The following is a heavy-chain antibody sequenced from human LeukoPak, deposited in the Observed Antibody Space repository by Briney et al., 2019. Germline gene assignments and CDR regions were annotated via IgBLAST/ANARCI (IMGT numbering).Heavy chain of an antibody. CDR3: AKPYKYGVRDVHFDY. CDR1: AFTFSSYG. D-gene: IGHD5-24*01. V-gene: IGHV3-30*18. CDR2: ISNDGSNE. Sequence: GGSLRLSCVASAFTFSSYGMHWVRQAPGKGLEWVAAISNDGSNEYYADSVKGRFTISRDNSKNTLYLQMNSLRAEDTAVYYCAKPYKYGVRDVHFDYWGQGTLVTVSS. J-gene: IGHJ4*02.